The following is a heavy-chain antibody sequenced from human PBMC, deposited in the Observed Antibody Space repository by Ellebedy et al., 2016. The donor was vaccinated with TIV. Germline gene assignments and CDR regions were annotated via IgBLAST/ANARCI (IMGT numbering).Heavy chain of an antibody. J-gene: IGHJ4*02. CDR2: INPSDGST. D-gene: IGHD3-22*01. V-gene: IGHV1-46*01. CDR1: GYTFTSYY. CDR3: ARALEGMDYYDSSGYFFDY. Sequence: ASVKVSCXASGYTFTSYYMHWVRQAPGQGLEWMGIINPSDGSTTYAQKFQGRVTMTRDTSTSTVYTELSSLRSEDTAVYYCARALEGMDYYDSSGYFFDYWGQGTLVTVSS.